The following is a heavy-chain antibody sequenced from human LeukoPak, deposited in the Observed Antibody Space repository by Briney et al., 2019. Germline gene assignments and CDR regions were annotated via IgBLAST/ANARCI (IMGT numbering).Heavy chain of an antibody. CDR3: AKTYSSGWFYFDY. CDR2: ISGSGAST. J-gene: IGHJ4*02. CDR1: GFTFSSYG. Sequence: GGSLRLSCAASGFTFSSYGMSWVRQAPGKGLEWVSAISGSGASTFYADSVKGRFTISRDNSRNTLYLQMNSLRDEDTAVYYCAKTYSSGWFYFDYWGQGTLVTVSS. D-gene: IGHD6-19*01. V-gene: IGHV3-23*01.